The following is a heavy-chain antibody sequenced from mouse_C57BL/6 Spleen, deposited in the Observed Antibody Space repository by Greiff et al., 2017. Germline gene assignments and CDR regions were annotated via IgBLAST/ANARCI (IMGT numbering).Heavy chain of an antibody. D-gene: IGHD2-5*01. J-gene: IGHJ4*01. Sequence: QVQLQQPGAELVMPGASVQLSCKASGYTFTSYWMHWVKQRPGQGLEWIGEIDPSDSYTNYNQKFKGKSTLTVDKSSSTAYMQLSSLTSEDSAVYYCARGGADYSNAYAMDYWGQGTSVTVSS. V-gene: IGHV1-69*01. CDR3: ARGGADYSNAYAMDY. CDR2: IDPSDSYT. CDR1: GYTFTSYW.